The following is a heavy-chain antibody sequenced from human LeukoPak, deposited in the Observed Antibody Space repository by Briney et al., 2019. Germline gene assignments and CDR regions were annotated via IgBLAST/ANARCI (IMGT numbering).Heavy chain of an antibody. D-gene: IGHD3-22*01. J-gene: IGHJ4*02. V-gene: IGHV3-11*04. CDR1: GFTFSDYY. Sequence: GGSLRLSCAASGFTFSDYYMSWIRQAPGKGLEWVSYISSSGSTIYYADSVKGRFTISRDNAKNSLYLQMNSLRAEDTAVYYCARAPAFIYDSSGYLYYFDYWGQGTLVTVSS. CDR3: ARAPAFIYDSSGYLYYFDY. CDR2: ISSSGSTI.